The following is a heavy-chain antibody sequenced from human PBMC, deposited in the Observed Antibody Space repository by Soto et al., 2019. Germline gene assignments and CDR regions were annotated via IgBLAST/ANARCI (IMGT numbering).Heavy chain of an antibody. Sequence: SETLSLTCTVSGGSISSGGHYWSWIRQHPGKGLEWIGYIYYSGSTYYNPSLKSRVTMSVDTSENQFSLKLSSVTAADTAVYYCARKIEYSGSSDYYAMDVWGQGTTVTVSS. CDR3: ARKIEYSGSSDYYAMDV. V-gene: IGHV4-31*03. CDR1: GGSISSGGHY. D-gene: IGHD6-6*01. CDR2: IYYSGST. J-gene: IGHJ6*02.